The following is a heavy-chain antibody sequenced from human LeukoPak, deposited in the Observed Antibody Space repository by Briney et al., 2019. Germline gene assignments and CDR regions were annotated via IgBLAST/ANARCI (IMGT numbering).Heavy chain of an antibody. CDR1: GGSISSGGYS. J-gene: IGHJ4*02. CDR2: IYHSGST. Sequence: SETLSLTCAVSGGSISSGGYSWSWIRQPPGKGLEWIGYIYHSGSTYYNPSLKSRVTISVDRSKNQFSLKLSSVTAADTAVYYCATRTVTEGFDYWGQGTLVTVSS. D-gene: IGHD4-17*01. CDR3: ATRTVTEGFDY. V-gene: IGHV4-30-2*01.